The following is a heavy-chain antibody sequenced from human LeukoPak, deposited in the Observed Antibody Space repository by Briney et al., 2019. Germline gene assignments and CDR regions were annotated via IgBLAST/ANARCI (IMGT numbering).Heavy chain of an antibody. D-gene: IGHD2-15*01. Sequence: PSETLSLTCTVSGGSISSYYWSWLRQPPGKGLEWIGYIYYSGSTNYNPSLKSRVTISVDTSKNQFSLKLSSVTAADTAVYYCARMVVAASVSRGYNWFDPWGQGTLVTVSS. V-gene: IGHV4-59*01. CDR1: GGSISSYY. J-gene: IGHJ5*02. CDR3: ARMVVAASVSRGYNWFDP. CDR2: IYYSGST.